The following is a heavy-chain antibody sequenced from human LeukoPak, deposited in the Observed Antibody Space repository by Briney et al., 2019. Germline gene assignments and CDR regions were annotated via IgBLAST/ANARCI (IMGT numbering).Heavy chain of an antibody. J-gene: IGHJ4*02. CDR1: GDSISSYF. Sequence: SETLSLTCTVSGDSISSYFWSWVRQPAGKGLEWLGRIHTSGSTNYSPSLRGRVTMSVDTSKNQFSLRLSSMTAADTAVYYCAREIAGVRDNTSYRHFDYWGQGTLVTVSS. CDR3: AREIAGVRDNTSYRHFDY. D-gene: IGHD1-14*01. CDR2: IHTSGST. V-gene: IGHV4-4*07.